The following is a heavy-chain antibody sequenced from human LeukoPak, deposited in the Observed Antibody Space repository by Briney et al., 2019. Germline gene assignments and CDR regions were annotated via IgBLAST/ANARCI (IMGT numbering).Heavy chain of an antibody. D-gene: IGHD1-7*01. Sequence: GGSLRLSCAASGFTFSSYNMNWVRQAPGKGLEWVSSISSSSSYTHYADSVKGRFTISRDNAKNSLYLQMSSLRAEDTAVYYCARIRQRGTKYYFDYWGQGTLVTVSS. CDR2: ISSSSSYT. CDR1: GFTFSSYN. J-gene: IGHJ4*02. CDR3: ARIRQRGTKYYFDY. V-gene: IGHV3-21*01.